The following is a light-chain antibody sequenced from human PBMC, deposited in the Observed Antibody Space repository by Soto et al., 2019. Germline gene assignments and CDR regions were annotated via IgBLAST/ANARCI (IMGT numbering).Light chain of an antibody. CDR2: DVS. CDR1: SSDVGGYNY. J-gene: IGLJ2*01. CDR3: SSYTSSSTPWV. V-gene: IGLV2-14*01. Sequence: QSALTQPASVSGSPGQSITISCTGTSSDVGGYNYVSWYQQHPGKAPKLMIYDVSNRPSGVSNRFSGSKSGNTASLTISGLQAEDEADYYCSSYTSSSTPWVFGGGTQLTV.